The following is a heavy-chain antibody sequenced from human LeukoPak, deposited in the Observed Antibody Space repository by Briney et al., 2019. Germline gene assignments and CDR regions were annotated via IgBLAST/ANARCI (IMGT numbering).Heavy chain of an antibody. CDR1: GGSISSSGYY. CDR2: MYYSGST. Sequence: KPSETLSLTCTVSGGSISSSGYYWGWIRQPPGKGLEWIGSMYYSGSTYYNPSLKSRVTISVDTSKNHFSLKLSSVTAADTAVYYCARGWEGDYGDYIVGYGYYYYMDVWGKGTTVTVSS. D-gene: IGHD4-17*01. V-gene: IGHV4-39*07. CDR3: ARGWEGDYGDYIVGYGYYYYMDV. J-gene: IGHJ6*03.